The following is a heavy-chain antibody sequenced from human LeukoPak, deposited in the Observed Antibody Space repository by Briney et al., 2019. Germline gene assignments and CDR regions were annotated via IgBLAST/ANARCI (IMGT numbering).Heavy chain of an antibody. D-gene: IGHD4-23*01. CDR1: GFTFSSSV. Sequence: PGGSLRLSCVASGFTFSSSVMSWVRQAPGKGLEWVSTFSGASNNIYYVDSVKGRFTISRDNSKNTLYLQMNSPRAEDTAVYYCAKDFGPTVVTLLRYWGQGTLVTVSS. CDR2: FSGASNNI. CDR3: AKDFGPTVVTLLRY. V-gene: IGHV3-23*01. J-gene: IGHJ4*02.